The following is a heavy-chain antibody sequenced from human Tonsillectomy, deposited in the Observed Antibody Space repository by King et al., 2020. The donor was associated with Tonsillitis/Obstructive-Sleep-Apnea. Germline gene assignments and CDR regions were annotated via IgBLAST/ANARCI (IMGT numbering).Heavy chain of an antibody. CDR2: IDPSDSST. D-gene: IGHD6-13*01. CDR3: ARGGILSAGAPDF. V-gene: IGHV5-10-1*01. CDR1: GYSFTSYW. J-gene: IGHJ4*02. Sequence: VQLVQFGVEVKKPGESLRISCKGSGYSFTSYWISWVRQMPGKGLEWMGRIDPSDSSTNYSPSFQGHVTISADKSISTAYLQWSSLKASDTAMYYCARGGILSAGAPDFWGQGTLVTVSS.